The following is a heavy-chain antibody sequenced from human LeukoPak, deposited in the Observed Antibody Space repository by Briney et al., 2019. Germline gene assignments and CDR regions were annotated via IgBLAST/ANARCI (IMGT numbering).Heavy chain of an antibody. Sequence: SETLSLTCTVSSGSISSSGYYCSWIRQHPGKGLEWIGCIYYSGSTYYNPSLKSRVTISVDTSKNQFSLSLSSVTAADTAVYYCAREEGAAAGRNFDYWGQGTLVTVSS. D-gene: IGHD6-13*01. CDR1: SGSISSSGYY. J-gene: IGHJ4*02. CDR3: AREEGAAAGRNFDY. CDR2: IYYSGST. V-gene: IGHV4-31*03.